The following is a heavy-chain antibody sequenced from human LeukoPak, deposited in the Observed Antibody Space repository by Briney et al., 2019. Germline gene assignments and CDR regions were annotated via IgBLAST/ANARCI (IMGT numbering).Heavy chain of an antibody. V-gene: IGHV4-30-2*01. D-gene: IGHD1-1*01. CDR3: AREYDRYFDL. CDR1: GGSISSGGYS. J-gene: IGHJ2*01. Sequence: PSETLSLTCAVSGGSISSGGYSWSWIRQPPGTGLEWIGYIYHSGSTYYNPSLKSRVTISVDRSKNQFSLKLSSVTAADTAVYYCAREYDRYFDLWGRGTLVTVSS. CDR2: IYHSGST.